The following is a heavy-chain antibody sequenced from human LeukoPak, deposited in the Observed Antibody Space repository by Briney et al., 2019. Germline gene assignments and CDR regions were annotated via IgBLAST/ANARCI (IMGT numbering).Heavy chain of an antibody. CDR3: ARDGAATFSDD. D-gene: IGHD1-26*01. Sequence: SETLSLTCTVSGGSISNYYWSWTRQPAGQGLEYIGRLYASGSSDYSPSLRSQLTMSLDTSKNQFSLKLTSVTAADTAIYYCARDGAATFSDDWGQAGLLTVSS. V-gene: IGHV4-4*07. CDR1: GGSISNYY. J-gene: IGHJ4*02. CDR2: LYASGSS.